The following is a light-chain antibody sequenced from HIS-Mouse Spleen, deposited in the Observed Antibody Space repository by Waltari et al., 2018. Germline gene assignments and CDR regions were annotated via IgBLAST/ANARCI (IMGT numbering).Light chain of an antibody. CDR1: SSDVGGYIY. V-gene: IGLV2-14*03. J-gene: IGLJ1*01. CDR2: DVS. CDR3: SSYTSSSTYV. Sequence: QSALTQPASVSGSPGQPLTISCTGTSSDVGGYIYVSWYQQHPGKAPKPMIYDVSNRPSGVSNRFSGSKSGNTASLTISGLQAEDEADYYCSSYTSSSTYVFGTGTKVTVL.